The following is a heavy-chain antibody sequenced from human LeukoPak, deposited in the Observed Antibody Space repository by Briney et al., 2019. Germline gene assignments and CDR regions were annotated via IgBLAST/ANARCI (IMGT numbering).Heavy chain of an antibody. Sequence: GGSLRLSCAASGFTVSSNYMSWVRRAPGKGLEWVSVIYSGGSTYYADSVKGRFTISRDNSKNTLCLQMNSLRAEDTAVYYCAREGVDTAMVPYFDYWGQGTLVTVSS. CDR2: IYSGGST. J-gene: IGHJ4*02. V-gene: IGHV3-66*01. CDR1: GFTVSSNY. D-gene: IGHD5-18*01. CDR3: AREGVDTAMVPYFDY.